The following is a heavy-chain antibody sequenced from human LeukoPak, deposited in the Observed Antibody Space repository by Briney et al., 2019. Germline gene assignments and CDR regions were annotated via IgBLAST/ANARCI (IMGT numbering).Heavy chain of an antibody. CDR1: GFTFSSYL. V-gene: IGHV3-7*01. D-gene: IGHD6-19*01. J-gene: IGHJ4*02. Sequence: GGSLRLSCAASGFTFSSYLMSWVRQAPGKGLEWVANIKQDGSEKYYVDSVKGRFTISRDNAKNSLYLQMNSLRAEDTAVYYCAREDYSSGYALDYWGQGTLVTVSS. CDR3: AREDYSSGYALDY. CDR2: IKQDGSEK.